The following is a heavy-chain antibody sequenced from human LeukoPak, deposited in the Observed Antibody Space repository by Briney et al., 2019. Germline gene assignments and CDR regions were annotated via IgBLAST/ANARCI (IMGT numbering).Heavy chain of an antibody. V-gene: IGHV4-34*01. Sequence: PSETLSLTCAVYGGTFSGYYWSWIRQPPGKGLEWIGEINHSGSTNYNPSLKSRVTISVDTSKNQFSLRLSSVTAADTAVYYCARHPRYSSGWYHFDYWGQGTLVTVSS. CDR3: ARHPRYSSGWYHFDY. CDR1: GGTFSGYY. CDR2: INHSGST. J-gene: IGHJ4*02. D-gene: IGHD6-19*01.